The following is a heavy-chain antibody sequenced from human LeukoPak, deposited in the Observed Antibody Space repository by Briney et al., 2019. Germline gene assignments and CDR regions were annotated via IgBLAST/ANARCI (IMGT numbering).Heavy chain of an antibody. V-gene: IGHV3-33*08. Sequence: PGGSLRLSCAASGFTFSNYAMHWVRRAAGKGLEWVAVIWYDGSQKYYADSVRGRFTISRDNSKDTLYLQMNSLTAEDTAVYYCARVGSYENSGSPPFDYWGQGILVTVSS. CDR2: IWYDGSQK. D-gene: IGHD3-22*01. J-gene: IGHJ4*02. CDR1: GFTFSNYA. CDR3: ARVGSYENSGSPPFDY.